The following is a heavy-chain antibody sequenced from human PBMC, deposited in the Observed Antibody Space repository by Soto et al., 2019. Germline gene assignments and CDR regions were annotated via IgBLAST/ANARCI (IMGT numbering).Heavy chain of an antibody. CDR3: AVESKFSFGNNSRGGFDP. V-gene: IGHV1-24*01. CDR1: RYTLRELA. CDR2: FDPEDDET. J-gene: IGHJ5*01. Sequence: ASVKVSCKVSRYTLRELAIHWVRQPPGKGLEWMGGFDPEDDETIFAQKFQGKLTMTEDTSTDTAYTELSSLTSDDTAVYYCAVESKFSFGNNSRGGFDPWGQGTLVTVSS. D-gene: IGHD6-13*01.